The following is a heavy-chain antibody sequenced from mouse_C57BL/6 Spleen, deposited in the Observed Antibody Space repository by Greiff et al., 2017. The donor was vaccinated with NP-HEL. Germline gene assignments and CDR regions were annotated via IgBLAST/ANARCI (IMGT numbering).Heavy chain of an antibody. D-gene: IGHD1-1*01. CDR1: GFTFSNYW. V-gene: IGHV6-3*01. J-gene: IGHJ2*01. Sequence: DVMLVESGGGLVQPGGSMKLSCVASGFTFSNYWMNWVRQSPEKGLEWVAQIRLKSDNYATYYAESVKGRFTISRDDSKSSVYLQMNNLRAEDTGIYYCKQGILLRVVAGDYFDYWGQGTTLTVSS. CDR3: KQGILLRVVAGDYFDY. CDR2: IRLKSDNYAT.